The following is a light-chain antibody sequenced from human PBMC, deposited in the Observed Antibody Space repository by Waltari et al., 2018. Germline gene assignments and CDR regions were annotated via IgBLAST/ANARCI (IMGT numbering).Light chain of an antibody. CDR3: QSYDSSLSAV. CDR1: RSNLGAGYD. V-gene: IGLV1-40*01. J-gene: IGLJ3*02. Sequence: QSVLTQPPSVSGAPGQRVTISCTGRRSNLGAGYDVHRYQQLPGAAPNLLIYAYSNRPAGVPDRFYGSRSGTSASLAITGLQAEDEADYYCQSYDSSLSAVFGGGTKLTVL. CDR2: AYS.